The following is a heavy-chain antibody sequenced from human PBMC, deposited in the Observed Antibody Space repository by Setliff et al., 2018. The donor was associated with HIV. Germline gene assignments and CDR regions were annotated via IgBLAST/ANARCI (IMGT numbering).Heavy chain of an antibody. CDR2: SQTTGNT. CDR3: ARDRKVLYGQGLDSYMNV. V-gene: IGHV4-4*08. CDR1: GVFLETYY. Sequence: SETLSLTCSVSGVFLETYYWTWVRQSPGTGLEWIGFSQTTGNTKYNPSLRRRVSIFFDSPKNQFSLSLQSVTAADSAVYYCARDRKVLYGQGLDSYMNVWGKGATVTVSS. D-gene: IGHD3-10*01. J-gene: IGHJ6*04.